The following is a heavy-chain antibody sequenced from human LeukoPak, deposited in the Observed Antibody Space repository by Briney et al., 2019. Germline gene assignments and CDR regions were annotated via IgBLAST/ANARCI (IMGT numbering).Heavy chain of an antibody. J-gene: IGHJ4*02. V-gene: IGHV3-23*01. Sequence: PGGSLRLSCAASGFTFSSYAMSWVRQAPGKGLAWLSTISGSGDRTHYADSVKGRFTISRDNSKNTLSLQMNSLRAEDTAVFYCARGGLGAAAGTFDYWGQGTLVTVSS. CDR3: ARGGLGAAAGTFDY. CDR2: ISGSGDRT. D-gene: IGHD6-13*01. CDR1: GFTFSSYA.